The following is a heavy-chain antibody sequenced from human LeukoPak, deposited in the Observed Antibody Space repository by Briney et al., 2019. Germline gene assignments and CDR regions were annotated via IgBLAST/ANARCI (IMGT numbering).Heavy chain of an antibody. CDR3: ARSSGWVAFDI. D-gene: IGHD6-19*01. V-gene: IGHV4-59*10. J-gene: IGHJ3*02. CDR1: GGSFSGYY. Sequence: PSETLSLTCAVYGGSFSGYYWSWIRQPAGKGLEWIGRIYTSGSTNYNPSLMSRVTMSVDTSKNQFSLKLSSVTAADTAVYYCARSSGWVAFDIWGQGTMVTVSS. CDR2: IYTSGST.